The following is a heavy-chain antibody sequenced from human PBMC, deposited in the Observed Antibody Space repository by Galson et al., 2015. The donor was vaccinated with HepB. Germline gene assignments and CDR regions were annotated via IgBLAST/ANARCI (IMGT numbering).Heavy chain of an antibody. CDR2: IIPIFGTA. J-gene: IGHJ5*02. CDR3: ARGGLQLGRGWFDP. V-gene: IGHV1-69*13. D-gene: IGHD5-24*01. CDR1: GGTFSSYA. Sequence: SVKVSCKASGGTFSSYAISWVRQAPGQGLEWMGGIIPIFGTANYAQKFQGRVTITADESTSTAYMELSSLRSEDTAVYYCARGGLQLGRGWFDPWGQGTLVTVSS.